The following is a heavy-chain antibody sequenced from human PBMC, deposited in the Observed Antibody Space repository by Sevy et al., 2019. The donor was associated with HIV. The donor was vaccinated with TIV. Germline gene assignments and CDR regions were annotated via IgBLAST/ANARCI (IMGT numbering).Heavy chain of an antibody. J-gene: IGHJ6*03. D-gene: IGHD3-22*01. CDR1: GFTFSSYW. CDR3: ARDSFHYYDSSGYYLSYYYYYMDV. CDR2: IKQDGSEK. V-gene: IGHV3-7*03. Sequence: GGSLRLSCAASGFTFSSYWMSWVRQAPGKGLEWVANIKQDGSEKYYVDSMKGRFTISRDNAKNSLYLQMNSLRAEDTAVYYCARDSFHYYDSSGYYLSYYYYYMDVWGKGTTVTVSS.